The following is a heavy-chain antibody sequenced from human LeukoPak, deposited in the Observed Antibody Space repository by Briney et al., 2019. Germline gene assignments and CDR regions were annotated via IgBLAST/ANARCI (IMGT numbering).Heavy chain of an antibody. V-gene: IGHV4-59*01. D-gene: IGHD3-10*01. Sequence: SDTLSLTCTVSGGSISSYYWSWIRQPPGKGLEWMGYIYYSGSTNYNPSLTSRVTISVDTSKNQFSLKLSSVTAADTAVYYCARDYGSGSYYNSGFHPWGQGTLVTVSS. CDR2: IYYSGST. CDR1: GGSISSYY. CDR3: ARDYGSGSYYNSGFHP. J-gene: IGHJ5*02.